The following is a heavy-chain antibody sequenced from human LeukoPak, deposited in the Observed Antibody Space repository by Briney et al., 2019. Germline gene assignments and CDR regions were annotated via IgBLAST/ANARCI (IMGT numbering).Heavy chain of an antibody. CDR1: GLTFSSYG. Sequence: PGGSLRLSCAASGLTFSSYGMNWVRQAPGKGLEWVSYISSSGSTIYYADSVKGRFTISRDNAKNSLYLQMNSLKVEDTAVYYCARDEVGGGYAVWGQGTRVIVSS. J-gene: IGHJ3*01. CDR3: ARDEVGGGYAV. CDR2: ISSSGSTI. V-gene: IGHV3-48*01. D-gene: IGHD3-22*01.